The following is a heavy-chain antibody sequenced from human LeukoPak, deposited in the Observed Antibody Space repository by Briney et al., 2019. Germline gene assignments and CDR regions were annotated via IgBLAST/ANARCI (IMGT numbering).Heavy chain of an antibody. CDR3: ARDRSAYNNGGGELGH. J-gene: IGHJ1*01. CDR1: GFTFSSYY. CDR2: ISTSSSYI. V-gene: IGHV3-21*06. Sequence: GGSLRLCCAASGFTFSSYYMYWVRQAPGKGLEWVSSISTSSSYIYSADSVKGRFTISRDNAKNSLFLQMNNLRAEDTATYYCARDRSAYNNGGGELGHWGQGTLVTVSS. D-gene: IGHD3-10*01.